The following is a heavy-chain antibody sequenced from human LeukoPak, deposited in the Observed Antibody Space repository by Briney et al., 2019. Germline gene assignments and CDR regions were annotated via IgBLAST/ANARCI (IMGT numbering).Heavy chain of an antibody. D-gene: IGHD3-22*01. CDR1: GFTFSSYE. CDR3: ARSSVNYYDSSGYPDAFDI. J-gene: IGHJ3*02. Sequence: GGSLRLSCAASGFTFSSYEMNWVRQAPGKGLEWVSYISSSGSTIYYADSVKGRFTISRDNAKNSLYLQMNSLRAEDTAVYYCARSSVNYYDSSGYPDAFDIWGQGTMVTVSS. CDR2: ISSSGSTI. V-gene: IGHV3-48*03.